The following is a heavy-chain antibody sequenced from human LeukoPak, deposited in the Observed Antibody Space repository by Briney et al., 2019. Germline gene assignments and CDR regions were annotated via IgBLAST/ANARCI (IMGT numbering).Heavy chain of an antibody. CDR1: GLIFSSYW. CDR2: ISGSGGST. Sequence: GGSLRLSCEASGLIFSSYWMSWVRQAPGKGLEWVSVISGSGGSTNYADSVNGRFTISRDNSKNMLHLQMSSLRAEDTAVYYCATLSDAIAAAGTRNYWGQGTLVTVSS. CDR3: ATLSDAIAAAGTRNY. D-gene: IGHD6-13*01. V-gene: IGHV3-23*01. J-gene: IGHJ4*02.